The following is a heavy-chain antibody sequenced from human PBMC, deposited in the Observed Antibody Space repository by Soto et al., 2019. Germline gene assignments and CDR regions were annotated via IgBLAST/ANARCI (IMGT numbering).Heavy chain of an antibody. V-gene: IGHV4-34*01. D-gene: IGHD3-16*02. J-gene: IGHJ5*02. CDR1: GGSFSGYY. CDR2: INHSGST. Sequence: QVQLQQWGAGLLKPSETLSLTCAVYGGSFSGYYWSWIRQPPGKGLEWSGEINHSGSTNYNPSLKSRVPISVDTSKNQFSLRLSSVTAADTAVYYCARGRRKNDYIWGSYLTGVWFDPWGQGTLVTVSS. CDR3: ARGRRKNDYIWGSYLTGVWFDP.